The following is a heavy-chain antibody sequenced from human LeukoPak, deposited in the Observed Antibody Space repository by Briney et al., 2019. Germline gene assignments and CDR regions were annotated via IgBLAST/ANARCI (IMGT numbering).Heavy chain of an antibody. CDR3: ARLPSTGVGGRGWFDP. Sequence: PSETLSLTCTVSGGSISSNDHYLGWIRQPPGRDLEWIGSISYTESAYYNPSLKSRVTISVDTSKNQFSLNLISVTAADTAVYYCARLPSTGVGGRGWFDPWGQGTLVTVSS. D-gene: IGHD3-3*01. V-gene: IGHV4-39*01. J-gene: IGHJ5*02. CDR1: GGSISSNDHY. CDR2: ISYTESA.